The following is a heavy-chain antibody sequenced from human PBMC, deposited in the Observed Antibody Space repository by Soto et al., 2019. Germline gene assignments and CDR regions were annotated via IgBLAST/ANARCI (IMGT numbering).Heavy chain of an antibody. CDR1: GGSISSSSYF. V-gene: IGHV4-39*01. CDR2: FYYSEST. CDR3: ATITIFGVVPNYFDY. Sequence: PSETLSLTCTVSGGSISSSSYFWGWIRQPPGKGLEWIGSFYYSESTYYNPSLKSRVTISVDTSKNQFSLKLSSVTAADTAVYYCATITIFGVVPNYFDYWGQGTLVT. D-gene: IGHD3-3*01. J-gene: IGHJ4*02.